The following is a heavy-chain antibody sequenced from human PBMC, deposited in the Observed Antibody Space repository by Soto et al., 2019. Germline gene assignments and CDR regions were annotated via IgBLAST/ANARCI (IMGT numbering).Heavy chain of an antibody. Sequence: QVQLVQSGAEVKKPGASVKVSCKASGYTFTSYGISWVRQAPGQGLEWMGWISAYNGNTNYAQKLQGRVTMTTDTXXSTAYMELRSLRSDDTAGYYCARLWGYGDYGEMGYWGQGTLVTVSS. V-gene: IGHV1-18*01. CDR2: ISAYNGNT. D-gene: IGHD4-17*01. J-gene: IGHJ4*02. CDR3: ARLWGYGDYGEMGY. CDR1: GYTFTSYG.